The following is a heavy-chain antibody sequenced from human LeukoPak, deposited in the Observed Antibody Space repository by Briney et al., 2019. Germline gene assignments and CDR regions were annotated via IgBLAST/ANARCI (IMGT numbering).Heavy chain of an antibody. CDR3: ATYSDIPGSFDY. Sequence: SETLSLTCAVYGGSFSGYYWSWIRQPPGEGLEWIGEINHSGSTNYNPSLKSRVTISVDTSKNQFSLKLSSVTAADTAVYYCATYSDIPGSFDYWGQGTLVTVSS. J-gene: IGHJ4*02. V-gene: IGHV4-34*01. CDR1: GGSFSGYY. D-gene: IGHD2-21*02. CDR2: INHSGST.